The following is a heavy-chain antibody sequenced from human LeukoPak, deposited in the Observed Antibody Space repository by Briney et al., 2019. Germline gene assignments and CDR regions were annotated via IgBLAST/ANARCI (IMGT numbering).Heavy chain of an antibody. J-gene: IGHJ6*02. CDR2: ISGSGGST. V-gene: IGHV3-23*01. CDR3: ARSESYYYYYYGMDV. Sequence: GGSLRLSCAASGFTFSSYAMSWVRQAPGKGLEWVSAISGSGGSTYYADSVKGRFTISRDNSKNTLYLQMNSLRAEDTAVYYCARSESYYYYYYGMDVWGQGTTVTVSS. CDR1: GFTFSSYA. D-gene: IGHD1-26*01.